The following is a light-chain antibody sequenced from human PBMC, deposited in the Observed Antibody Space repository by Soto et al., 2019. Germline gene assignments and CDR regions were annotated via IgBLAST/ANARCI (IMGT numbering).Light chain of an antibody. CDR3: LQCNRDCPMYA. V-gene: IGKV1-5*01. CDR1: QRSNKW. CDR2: EIS. Sequence: DIQMTQSPSTLSASVGDRVTITCRASQRSNKWLAWYQQKPGKAPRLLIYEISTLENGVPSMFSGSGSGTEFTLTISSLQPNDFATYYSLQCNRDCPMYAFGQGTKLEIK. J-gene: IGKJ2*01.